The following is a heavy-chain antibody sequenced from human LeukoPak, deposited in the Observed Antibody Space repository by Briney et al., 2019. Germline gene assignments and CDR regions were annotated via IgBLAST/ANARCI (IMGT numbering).Heavy chain of an antibody. V-gene: IGHV3-7*03. Sequence: NPGGSLRLSCAASGFTFSSYWMSWVRQAPGKGLEWVANIRQDGSEKYYVDSVKGRFTISRDNAKNSLYLQMNSLRAEDTAVYYCARVAPRYCSSTSCYGPPGWFDPWGQGTLVTVSS. CDR3: ARVAPRYCSSTSCYGPPGWFDP. D-gene: IGHD2-2*01. J-gene: IGHJ5*02. CDR1: GFTFSSYW. CDR2: IRQDGSEK.